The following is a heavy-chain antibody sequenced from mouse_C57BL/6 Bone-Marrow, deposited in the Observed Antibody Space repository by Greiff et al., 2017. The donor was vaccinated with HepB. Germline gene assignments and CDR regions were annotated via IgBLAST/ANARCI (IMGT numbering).Heavy chain of an antibody. V-gene: IGHV1-77*01. D-gene: IGHD1-1*01. J-gene: IGHJ2*01. CDR2: IGPGSGST. CDR3: ARGGSYYYGSSSHFDY. Sequence: VKLQQSGAELVKPGASVKISCKASGYTFTDYYINWVKQRPGQGLEWIGKIGPGSGSTYYNEKFKGKATLTADKSSSTAYMQLSSLTSEDSAVYFCARGGSYYYGSSSHFDYWGQGTTLTVSS. CDR1: GYTFTDYY.